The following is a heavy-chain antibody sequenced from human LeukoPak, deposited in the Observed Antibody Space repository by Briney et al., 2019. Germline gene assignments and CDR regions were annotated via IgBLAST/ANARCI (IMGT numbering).Heavy chain of an antibody. V-gene: IGHV3-23*01. CDR3: ARSGTEDGYNIYFDH. J-gene: IGHJ4*02. D-gene: IGHD5-24*01. CDR1: GFTFSTYA. CDR2: ISGSGSGT. Sequence: GGSLRLSCATSGFTFSTYAMSWVRQAPGKGLEWVSLISGSGSGTHYADSVKGRYTISRDNSKNMLYLHMNTLRADDTAVYYCARSGTEDGYNIYFDHWGQGTLVTVSS.